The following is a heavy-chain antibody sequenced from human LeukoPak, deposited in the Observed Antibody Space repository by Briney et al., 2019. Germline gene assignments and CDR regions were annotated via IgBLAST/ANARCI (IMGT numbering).Heavy chain of an antibody. CDR3: SRTPDTGYYSSPSDDYIDY. D-gene: IGHD3-22*01. V-gene: IGHV3-30*03. Sequence: PGGSLRLSCEASGFTFSTYGMHWVRQAPGKGLEWITLIPYDGSNKYYADSVKGRFTISRDNSKNTLYLQMNSLKTEDTALYYCSRTPDTGYYSSPSDDYIDYWGQGTLVTVSS. J-gene: IGHJ4*02. CDR2: IPYDGSNK. CDR1: GFTFSTYG.